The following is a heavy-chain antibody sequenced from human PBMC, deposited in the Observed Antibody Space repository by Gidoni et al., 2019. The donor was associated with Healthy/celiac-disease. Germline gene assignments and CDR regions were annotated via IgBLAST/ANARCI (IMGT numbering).Heavy chain of an antibody. J-gene: IGHJ6*02. Sequence: QVQLVESGGGVVQPGRSLRLSCAASGFTISSYGMHWVRQAPGKGLEWVAVISYDGSNKYYADSVKGRFTIARDNSKNTLYLQMNSLRAEDTAVYYCAKVRGSGVRNYYYYGMDVWGQGTTVTVSS. CDR2: ISYDGSNK. V-gene: IGHV3-30*18. CDR3: AKVRGSGVRNYYYYGMDV. D-gene: IGHD2-15*01. CDR1: GFTISSYG.